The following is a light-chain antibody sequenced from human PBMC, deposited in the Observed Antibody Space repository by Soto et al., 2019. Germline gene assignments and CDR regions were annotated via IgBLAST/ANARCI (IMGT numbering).Light chain of an antibody. J-gene: IGKJ2*01. Sequence: EIVMTQSPATLSVSPGERVTLSCRASQSVSSDLAWYQHKPGQAPRLLIYGASTRATTTPARFSGSGSGTEFSLSISRLQSEDVAGYYCLQYNDWPPKQYTFGQGTKLEIK. CDR1: QSVSSD. CDR3: LQYNDWPPKQYT. CDR2: GAS. V-gene: IGKV3-15*01.